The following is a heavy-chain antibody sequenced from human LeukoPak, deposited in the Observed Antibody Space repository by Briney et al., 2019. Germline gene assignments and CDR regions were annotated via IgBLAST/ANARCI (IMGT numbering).Heavy chain of an antibody. CDR1: GGAFSGYS. V-gene: IGHV4-34*01. CDR2: IHHSRRT. D-gene: IGHD6-13*01. Sequence: SETLSLTCAVYGGAFSGYSWSWIRQPPGKGREGIGEIHHSRRTNYNPSRKSRVTTSVDTSKTQSSLKLSSVTAANTAVYYCTGVSAAAGTSWFDPWGQGTLVTVSS. J-gene: IGHJ5*02. CDR3: TGVSAAAGTSWFDP.